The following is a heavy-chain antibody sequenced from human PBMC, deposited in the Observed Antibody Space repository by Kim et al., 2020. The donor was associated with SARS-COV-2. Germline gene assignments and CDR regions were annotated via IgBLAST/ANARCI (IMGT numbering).Heavy chain of an antibody. J-gene: IGHJ3*01. V-gene: IGHV3-48*02. CDR2: ITRDRNTI. D-gene: IGHD2-21*01. CDR3: ARSVEGAFDV. Sequence: GGSLRLSCVASGFTFSVYSMNWVRQAPGKGLEWISYITRDRNTIKYADSVKGRFTISRDNAKNSVYLQMNSLRDEDTALYYCARSVEGAFDVWGQGTALTVSS. CDR1: GFTFSVYS.